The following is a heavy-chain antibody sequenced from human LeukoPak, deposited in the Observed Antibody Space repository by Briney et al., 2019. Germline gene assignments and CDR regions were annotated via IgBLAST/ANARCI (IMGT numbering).Heavy chain of an antibody. CDR1: GFTFSNAW. CDR3: TPSVDIVTTTYEAFDI. Sequence: GGSLRLSCAASGFTFSNAWMSWVRQAPGKGLEWVGRIKSKTDGGTTDYAAPVKGRFTILRDDSKNTLYLQMNSLKTEDTAVYYCTPSVDIVTTTYEAFDIWGHGTMVTVSS. J-gene: IGHJ3*02. V-gene: IGHV3-15*01. CDR2: IKSKTDGGTT. D-gene: IGHD5-12*01.